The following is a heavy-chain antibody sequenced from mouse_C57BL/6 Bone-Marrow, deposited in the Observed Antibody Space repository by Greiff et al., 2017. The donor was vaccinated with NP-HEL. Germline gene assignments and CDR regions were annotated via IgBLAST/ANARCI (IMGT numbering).Heavy chain of an antibody. J-gene: IGHJ3*01. CDR3: ARGNYYGSRAWLAY. Sequence: QVQLQQPGAELVRPGSSVKLSCKASGYTFTSYWMDWVKQRPGQGLEWIGNIYPSDSETHYNQKFKDKATLTVDKSSSTAYMQLSSLTSEDSAVYYCARGNYYGSRAWLAYWGQGTLVTVSA. D-gene: IGHD1-1*01. CDR2: IYPSDSET. V-gene: IGHV1-61*01. CDR1: GYTFTSYW.